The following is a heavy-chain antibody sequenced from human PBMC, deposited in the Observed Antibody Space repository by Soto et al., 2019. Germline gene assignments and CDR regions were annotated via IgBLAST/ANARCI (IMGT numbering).Heavy chain of an antibody. V-gene: IGHV4-34*08. Sequence: PGGSLRLSCAASGFTFSSYAMSWVRQAPGKGLEWIGEINHSGSTNYNPSLKSRVTISVDTSKIQCSLTLSSMTAADTAVYYCALRSMAVVPEYWGQGTLVTVSS. D-gene: IGHD3-22*01. J-gene: IGHJ4*02. CDR3: ALRSMAVVPEY. CDR1: GFTFSSYA. CDR2: INHSGST.